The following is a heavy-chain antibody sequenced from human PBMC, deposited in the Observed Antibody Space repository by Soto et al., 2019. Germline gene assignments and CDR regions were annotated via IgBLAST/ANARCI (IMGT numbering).Heavy chain of an antibody. J-gene: IGHJ5*02. V-gene: IGHV4-31*03. D-gene: IGHD2-15*01. CDR3: ARVGCSGGSCYSEDGPSWFDP. CDR2: IYYSGST. CDR1: GGSISSGGYY. Sequence: QVQLQESGPGLVKPSQTLSLTCTVSGGSISSGGYYWSWIRQHPGKGLEWIGYIYYSGSTYYNPSLKSRVTISVDPSKNQFSLKLSSVTAADTAVYYCARVGCSGGSCYSEDGPSWFDPWGQGTMVTVSS.